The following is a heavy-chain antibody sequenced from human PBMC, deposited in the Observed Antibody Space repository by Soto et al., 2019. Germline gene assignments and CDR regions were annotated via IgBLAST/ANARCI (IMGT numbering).Heavy chain of an antibody. V-gene: IGHV3-30-3*01. D-gene: IGHD6-19*01. CDR3: ARDHGYSSGWSSYYFDY. J-gene: IGHJ4*02. Sequence: GGSLRLSCAASGFTFSSYAMHWVRQAPGKGLEWVAVISYDGSNKYYADSVKGRFTISRDNSKNTLYLQMNSLRAEDTAVYYCARDHGYSSGWSSYYFDYWGQGTLVTVSS. CDR1: GFTFSSYA. CDR2: ISYDGSNK.